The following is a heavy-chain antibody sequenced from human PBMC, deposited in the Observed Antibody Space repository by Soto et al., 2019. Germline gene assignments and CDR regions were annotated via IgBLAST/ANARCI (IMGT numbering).Heavy chain of an antibody. V-gene: IGHV3-30*03. J-gene: IGHJ4*02. Sequence: GGSLRLSCAASGFTFSSYGMHWVRQAPGKGLEWVAVISHDGSNKYYADSVKGRFTISRDNSKNTLYLQMNSLRAEDTAVYYCAGGGYCSGGSCYVLAYWGQGTLVTVSS. CDR1: GFTFSSYG. CDR2: ISHDGSNK. D-gene: IGHD2-15*01. CDR3: AGGGYCSGGSCYVLAY.